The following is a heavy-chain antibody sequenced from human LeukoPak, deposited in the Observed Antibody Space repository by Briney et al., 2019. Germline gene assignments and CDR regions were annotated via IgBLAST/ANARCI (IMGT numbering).Heavy chain of an antibody. CDR2: INPSGGST. V-gene: IGHV1-46*01. CDR3: ARWGASGLALIYYYGMDV. Sequence: ASVKVSCKASGYTFSRYYMHWVRQAPGQGLEWMGIINPSGGSTSYAQKFQGRVTMTRDTSTRIVYMELSSLRSEDTAVYYCARWGASGLALIYYYGMDVWGQGTAVTVSS. J-gene: IGHJ6*02. CDR1: GYTFSRYY. D-gene: IGHD3/OR15-3a*01.